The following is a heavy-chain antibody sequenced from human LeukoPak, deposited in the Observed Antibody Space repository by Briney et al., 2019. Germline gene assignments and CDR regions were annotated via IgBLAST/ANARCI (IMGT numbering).Heavy chain of an antibody. Sequence: PSETLSLTCTVSGGSISSSSDYWGWIRQPPGKGLEWIGSIYYSGSTYYNPSLKSRVTISVDTSKNQFSLKLSSVTAADTAVYYCARGGQGRIAVADGGFDYWGQGTLVTVSS. V-gene: IGHV4-39*07. J-gene: IGHJ4*02. CDR1: GGSISSSSDY. CDR2: IYYSGST. D-gene: IGHD6-19*01. CDR3: ARGGQGRIAVADGGFDY.